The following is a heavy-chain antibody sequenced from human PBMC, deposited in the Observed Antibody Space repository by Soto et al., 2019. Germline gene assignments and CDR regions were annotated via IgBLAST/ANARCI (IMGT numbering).Heavy chain of an antibody. V-gene: IGHV4-61*01. CDR2: IYYSGST. CDR1: GGSINSPNYY. Sequence: PSETLCLTCTVSGGSINSPNYYWSWIRKPPGKGLEWIGYIYYSGSTNYNPSLKSRVTTSVDTSKNQFSLKLSSVTAADTAVYYCAVRSRRVQLWSRTPYMDVWGKGTTVTVSS. CDR3: AVRSRRVQLWSRTPYMDV. J-gene: IGHJ6*03. D-gene: IGHD5-18*01.